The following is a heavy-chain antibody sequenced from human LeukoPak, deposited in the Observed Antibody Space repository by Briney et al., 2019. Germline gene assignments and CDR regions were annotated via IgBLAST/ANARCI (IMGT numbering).Heavy chain of an antibody. D-gene: IGHD4-17*01. V-gene: IGHV3-74*01. J-gene: IGHJ4*02. Sequence: GGSLRLSCAASGFTFSTYWMHWVRQAPGKGLVWVSCINSDGSSTRYADSVKGRFTISRDNAKNSLYLQMNSLRAEDTALYYCAREVPGDYEFDFWGQGTLVTVSS. CDR2: INSDGSST. CDR1: GFTFSTYW. CDR3: AREVPGDYEFDF.